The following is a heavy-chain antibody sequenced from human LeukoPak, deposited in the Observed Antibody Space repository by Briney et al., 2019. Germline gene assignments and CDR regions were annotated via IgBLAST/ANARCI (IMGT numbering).Heavy chain of an antibody. CDR1: GFTFSSYW. Sequence: GGSLRHSCAASGFTFSSYWMHWVRQAPGKGLLWVSRINTDGSSTSYADSVKGRSTISRDNAKNTLYLQMNSLRAEDTAVSYCASDGYNSDAFAIWRQGTMVTVSS. J-gene: IGHJ3*02. CDR3: ASDGYNSDAFAI. CDR2: INTDGSST. D-gene: IGHD5-24*01. V-gene: IGHV3-74*01.